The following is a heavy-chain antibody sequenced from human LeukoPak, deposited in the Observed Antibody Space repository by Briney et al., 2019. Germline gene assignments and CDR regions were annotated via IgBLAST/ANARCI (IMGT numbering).Heavy chain of an antibody. Sequence: GGSLRLSCAASGFTFSSYSMNWVRQAPGKGLEWVSSISSSSSYIYYADSVKGRFTISRDNAKNSLYLQMNSLRAEDTAVYYCARPHVRGYCTSTGCWYFDLWGRGTLVTVSS. J-gene: IGHJ2*01. CDR1: GFTFSSYS. CDR3: ARPHVRGYCTSTGCWYFDL. CDR2: ISSSSSYI. D-gene: IGHD2-2*01. V-gene: IGHV3-21*01.